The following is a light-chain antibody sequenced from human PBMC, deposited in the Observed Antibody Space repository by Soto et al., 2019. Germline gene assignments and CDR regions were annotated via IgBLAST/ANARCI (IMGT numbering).Light chain of an antibody. CDR2: DVN. J-gene: IGLJ2*01. Sequence: QSALTQPAPVHGSPGQSITISSTGTSSDIGAYNFVYWYQQHPGKAPKLMLYDVNIRPSGVSNRFSGSKSGNTASLTISGLQAEDEADYYCTSWTTSTTMIFGGGTKLTVL. V-gene: IGLV2-14*03. CDR3: TSWTTSTTMI. CDR1: SSDIGAYNF.